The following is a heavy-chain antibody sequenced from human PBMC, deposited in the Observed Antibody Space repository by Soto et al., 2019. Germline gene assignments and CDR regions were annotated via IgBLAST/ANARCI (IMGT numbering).Heavy chain of an antibody. CDR2: ISSSGSTI. D-gene: IGHD4-17*01. CDR1: GFTCSDYY. V-gene: IGHV3-11*01. J-gene: IGHJ4*02. Sequence: GGSLRLSCAASGFTCSDYYMSWIRQAPGKGLEWVSHISSSGSTIYYADSVKGRFTISRDNAKNSLYLQMNSLRAEDTAVYYCARAILYGDYDYWGQGTLVTVSS. CDR3: ARAILYGDYDY.